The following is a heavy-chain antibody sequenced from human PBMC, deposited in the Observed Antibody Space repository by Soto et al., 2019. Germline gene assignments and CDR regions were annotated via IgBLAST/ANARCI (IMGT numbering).Heavy chain of an antibody. J-gene: IGHJ4*02. CDR1: GYTFTSYG. CDR2: ISAYNGNT. D-gene: IGHD3-10*01. CDR3: ARRRITMVRGVIRGYFDY. Sequence: GASVKVSCKASGYTFTSYGISWVRQAPGQGLEWMGWISAYNGNTNYAQKLQGRVTMTTDTSTSTAYMELRSLRSDDTAVYYRARRRITMVRGVIRGYFDYWGQGTLVTVSS. V-gene: IGHV1-18*04.